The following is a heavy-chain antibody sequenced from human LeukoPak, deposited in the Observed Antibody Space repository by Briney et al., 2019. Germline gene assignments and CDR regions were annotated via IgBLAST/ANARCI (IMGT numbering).Heavy chain of an antibody. J-gene: IGHJ4*02. CDR1: GFIFNNYG. CDR3: ARGYCSSTSCPPVY. CDR2: ISGSGGST. D-gene: IGHD2-2*01. Sequence: GGSLRLSCAASGFIFNNYGLIWVRQAPGKGLEWVSAISGSGGSTYYADSVKGRFTISRDNSKNTLYLQMNSLRAEDTAVYYCARGYCSSTSCPPVYWGQGTLVTVSS. V-gene: IGHV3-23*01.